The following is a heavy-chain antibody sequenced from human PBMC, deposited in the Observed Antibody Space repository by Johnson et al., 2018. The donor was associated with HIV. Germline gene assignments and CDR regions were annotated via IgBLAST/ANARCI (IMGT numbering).Heavy chain of an antibody. CDR2: IKQDGSEK. CDR3: AKGMWGHDAFDI. J-gene: IGHJ3*02. D-gene: IGHD1-26*01. CDR1: GFIFSNYP. Sequence: VQLVESGGGVVQPGRSLRLSCAASGFIFSNYPMHWVRQAPGKGLEWVANIKQDGSEKYYVGSVKGRFTISRDNAKNSLYLQINSLRAEDTAVYYCAKGMWGHDAFDIWGQGTMVTVSS. V-gene: IGHV3-7*01.